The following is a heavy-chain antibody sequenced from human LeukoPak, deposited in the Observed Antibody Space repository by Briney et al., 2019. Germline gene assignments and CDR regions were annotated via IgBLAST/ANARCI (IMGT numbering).Heavy chain of an antibody. D-gene: IGHD2-21*02. J-gene: IGHJ1*01. V-gene: IGHV4-39*01. CDR2: IYYSGST. CDR3: ARKVVTASPFQH. CDR1: GGSISSSSYY. Sequence: SETLSLTCTVSGGSISSSSYYWGWIRQPPGKGLEWIGSIYYSGSTYYNPSLKSRVTISVDTSNNQFSLKLSSVTAADTAVYYCARKVVTASPFQHWGQGTLVTVSS.